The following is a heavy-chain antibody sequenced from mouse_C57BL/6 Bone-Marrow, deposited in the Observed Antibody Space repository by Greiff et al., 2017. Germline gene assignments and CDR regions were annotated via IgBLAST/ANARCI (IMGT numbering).Heavy chain of an antibody. D-gene: IGHD2-3*01. Sequence: VQLQQSGAELAKPGASVRLSCKASGYTFTSYWMHWVKQRPGQGLEWIGYINPSSGYTKYNQKFKDKATLTADKSSSTAYMQLSSLTYEDSAVYYCARSGDGYYWYCDVWGTGTTVTVSS. V-gene: IGHV1-7*01. CDR1: GYTFTSYW. J-gene: IGHJ1*03. CDR3: ARSGDGYYWYCDV. CDR2: INPSSGYT.